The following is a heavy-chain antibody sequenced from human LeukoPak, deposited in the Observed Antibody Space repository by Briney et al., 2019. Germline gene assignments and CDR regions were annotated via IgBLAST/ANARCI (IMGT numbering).Heavy chain of an antibody. V-gene: IGHV4-59*08. J-gene: IGHJ4*02. D-gene: IGHD5-24*01. CDR3: AMTVGDGYNLEFDY. Sequence: SETLSLTCTVSGGSISSYYWSWIRQPPGKGLEWIGYIYYSGSTNYNPSLKSRVTISVDTSKNQFSLKLSSVTAADTAVYYCAMTVGDGYNLEFDYWGQGTLVTVS. CDR2: IYYSGST. CDR1: GGSISSYY.